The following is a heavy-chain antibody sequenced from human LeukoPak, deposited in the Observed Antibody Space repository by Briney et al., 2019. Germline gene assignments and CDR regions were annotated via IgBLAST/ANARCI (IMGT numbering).Heavy chain of an antibody. Sequence: PSETLSLTCTHSGGSACSSSSDWGWIRQPPGKGLEWIGSISYSGTNYNNPSLKSRVSISIDTSKNQFSVKLTSVTAADTVMYYSASGGTLRSWGQGTLVTVSS. J-gene: IGHJ5*02. CDR2: ISYSGTN. V-gene: IGHV4-39*01. CDR1: GGSACSSSSD. D-gene: IGHD3-16*01. CDR3: ASGGTLRS.